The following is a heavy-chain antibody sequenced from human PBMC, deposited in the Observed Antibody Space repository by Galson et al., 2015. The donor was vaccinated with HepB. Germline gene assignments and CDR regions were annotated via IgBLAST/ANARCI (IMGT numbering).Heavy chain of an antibody. CDR1: GGTFSSYA. CDR2: IIPIFGTA. CDR3: ARGTTIFGGGDAFDI. V-gene: IGHV1-69*13. Sequence: SVKVSCKASGGTFSSYAISWVRQAPGQGLEWMGGIIPIFGTADYAQKFQGRVTITADESTSTAYMELSSLRSEDTAVYYCARGTTIFGGGDAFDIWGQGTMVTVSS. D-gene: IGHD3-3*01. J-gene: IGHJ3*02.